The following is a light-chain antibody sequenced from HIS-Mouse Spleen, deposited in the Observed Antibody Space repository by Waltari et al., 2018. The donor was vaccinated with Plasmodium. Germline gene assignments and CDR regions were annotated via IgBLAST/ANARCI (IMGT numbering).Light chain of an antibody. CDR2: EDR. V-gene: IGLV3-10*01. Sequence: SYELTQPPPVSVSPGPTARITSSGDALPKKYHYLYKQNSGQAPVWVSYEDRKRPSGIPERFFGSCSAPMAPLTISGAQVADEAAYYYYSTASSGNHRVFGGGTNLTVL. J-gene: IGLJ3*02. CDR3: YSTASSGNHRV. CDR1: ALPKKY.